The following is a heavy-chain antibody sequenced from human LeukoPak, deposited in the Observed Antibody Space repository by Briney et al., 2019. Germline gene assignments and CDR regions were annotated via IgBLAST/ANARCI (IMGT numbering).Heavy chain of an antibody. D-gene: IGHD2-2*01. J-gene: IGHJ5*02. CDR2: TYYRSTWYN. V-gene: IGHV6-1*01. Sequence: SQTLSLTCAISGDSVSNNSVTWNWIRQSPSRGLEWLGRTYYRSTWYNDYAVSVRGRISVNPDTSKNQFSLHLNSVTPEDTAVYYCARRLTQYDCFDPWGQGILVTVSS. CDR1: GDSVSNNSVT. CDR3: ARRLTQYDCFDP.